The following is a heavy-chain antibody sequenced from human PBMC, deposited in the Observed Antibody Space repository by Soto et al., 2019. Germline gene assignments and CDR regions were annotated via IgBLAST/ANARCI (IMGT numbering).Heavy chain of an antibody. Sequence: GGSLRLSCAASGFTFSSYWMSWVRQAPGKGLEWVANIKQDGSEKYYVDSVKGRFTISRDNAKNSLYLQMNSLRAEDTAVYYCARSKKDYDFWSGTRNYYYGMDVWGQGTTVTVSS. CDR2: IKQDGSEK. J-gene: IGHJ6*02. V-gene: IGHV3-7*03. CDR1: GFTFSSYW. D-gene: IGHD3-3*01. CDR3: ARSKKDYDFWSGTRNYYYGMDV.